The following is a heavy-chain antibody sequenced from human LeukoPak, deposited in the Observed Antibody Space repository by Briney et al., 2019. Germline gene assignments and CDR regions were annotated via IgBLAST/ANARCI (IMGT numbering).Heavy chain of an antibody. J-gene: IGHJ4*02. D-gene: IGHD3-10*01. CDR2: INTNTETP. CDR3: ARDYGSEGIGLDY. Sequence: GASVKVSCKASGYTFTSFAINWVRQAPGQGLEWMGRINTNTETPTYAQGFTGRFVFSLDSSVSTAYLQISSLKAEDTAFYYCARDYGSEGIGLDYWGQGTLVTVSS. V-gene: IGHV7-4-1*02. CDR1: GYTFTSFA.